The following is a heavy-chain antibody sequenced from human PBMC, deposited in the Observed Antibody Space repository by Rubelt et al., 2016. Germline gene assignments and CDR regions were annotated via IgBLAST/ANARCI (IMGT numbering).Heavy chain of an antibody. J-gene: IGHJ4*02. D-gene: IGHD6-13*01. V-gene: IGHV4-31*03. CDR2: IYYSGST. CDR3: AAGHIAAAANVIDY. Sequence: QLQLQESGPGLVKPSQTLSLTCTVSGASVSSGAYYWSWIRQHPGKGLEWIGPIYYSGSTVFSPSLKSRLTMSLDTSKNQFSRKLSSVTAADTAVDYGAAGHIAAAANVIDYWGQGTLVTVSS. CDR1: GASVSSGAYY.